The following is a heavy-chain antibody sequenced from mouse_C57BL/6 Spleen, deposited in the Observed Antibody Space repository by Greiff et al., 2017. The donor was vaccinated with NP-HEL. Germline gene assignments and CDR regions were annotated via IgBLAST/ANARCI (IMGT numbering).Heavy chain of an antibody. Sequence: QVQLKQSGAELAKPGASVKLSCKASGYTFTSYWMHWVKQRPGQGLEWIGYINPSSGYSKYNQKFKDKATLTADKSSSTAYMQLSSLTYEDSAVYYCARIYYDYDGGFAYWGQGTLVTVSA. V-gene: IGHV1-7*01. CDR3: ARIYYDYDGGFAY. J-gene: IGHJ3*01. CDR1: GYTFTSYW. D-gene: IGHD2-4*01. CDR2: INPSSGYS.